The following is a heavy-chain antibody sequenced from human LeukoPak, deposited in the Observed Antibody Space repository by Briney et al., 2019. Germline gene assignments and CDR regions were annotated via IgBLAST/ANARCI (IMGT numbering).Heavy chain of an antibody. CDR1: GYTFTSYG. CDR3: ARDHEEDWPVEEYYYYMDV. V-gene: IGHV1-18*01. Sequence: ASVKVSCKASGYTFTSYGISWVRQAPGQGLEWMGWIGAYNGNTNYAQKLQGRVTMTTDTSTSTTYMELRSLRSDDTAVYYCARDHEEDWPVEEYYYYMDVWGRGTTVTVSS. D-gene: IGHD3/OR15-3a*01. CDR2: IGAYNGNT. J-gene: IGHJ6*03.